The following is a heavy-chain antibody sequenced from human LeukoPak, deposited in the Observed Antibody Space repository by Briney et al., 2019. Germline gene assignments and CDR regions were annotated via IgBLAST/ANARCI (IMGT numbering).Heavy chain of an antibody. CDR3: ATEQARGEGVDY. Sequence: ASVKVSCKVSGYTLTELSMHWVRQAPGKGLEWMGGFDPEDGETIYAQKFQGRVTMTEDTSTDTAYMELSSLRSEDTAVYYCATEQARGEGVDYWGRGTLVTVSS. D-gene: IGHD2-21*01. CDR1: GYTLTELS. V-gene: IGHV1-24*01. CDR2: FDPEDGET. J-gene: IGHJ4*02.